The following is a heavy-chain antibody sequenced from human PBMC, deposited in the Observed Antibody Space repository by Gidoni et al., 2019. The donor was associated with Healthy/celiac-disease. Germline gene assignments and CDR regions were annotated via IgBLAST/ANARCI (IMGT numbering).Heavy chain of an antibody. D-gene: IGHD6-13*01. Sequence: EVQLVESGGGLVQTGGSLRLPCAASGFPFSSYEMTWVRQAPGKGLECVSYISSSGSTIYYADSVKGRFTISRDNAKNSLYLQMNSLRAEDTAVYYCCIAAAGTAVDYWGQGTLVTVSS. V-gene: IGHV3-48*03. J-gene: IGHJ4*02. CDR2: ISSSGSTI. CDR3: CIAAAGTAVDY. CDR1: GFPFSSYE.